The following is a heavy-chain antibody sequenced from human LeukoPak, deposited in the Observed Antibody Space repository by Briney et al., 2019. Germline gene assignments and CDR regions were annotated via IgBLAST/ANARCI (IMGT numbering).Heavy chain of an antibody. V-gene: IGHV4-61*01. CDR2: IYYSGST. J-gene: IGHJ6*02. CDR1: GRSVSSGSYY. Sequence: PSETLSLTCTVSGRSVSSGSYYWSWIRQPPGKGLEWIGYIYYSGSTNYNPSLKSRVTISVDTSKNQFSLKLSSVTAADTAVYYCARGPTDCSRTSCYPYYYYGMDVWGQGTTVTVSS. D-gene: IGHD2-2*01. CDR3: ARGPTDCSRTSCYPYYYYGMDV.